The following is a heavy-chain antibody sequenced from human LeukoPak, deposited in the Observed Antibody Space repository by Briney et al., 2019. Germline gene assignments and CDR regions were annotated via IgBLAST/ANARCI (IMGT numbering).Heavy chain of an antibody. CDR2: ISSSSSTI. CDR3: ARLTTVAGTIFHFDY. V-gene: IGHV3-48*01. Sequence: GGSLRLSCAASGFTFSSYSMNWVRQAPGKGLEWVSYISSSSSTIYYADSVKGRFTISRDNAKNSLYLQMNSLRAEDTAVYYCARLTTVAGTIFHFDYWGQGTLVTVSS. D-gene: IGHD6-19*01. CDR1: GFTFSSYS. J-gene: IGHJ4*02.